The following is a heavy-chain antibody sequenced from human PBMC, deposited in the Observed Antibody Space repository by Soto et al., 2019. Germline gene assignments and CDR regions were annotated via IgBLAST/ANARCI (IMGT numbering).Heavy chain of an antibody. CDR3: ARDGNYYDSSGPCFDY. Sequence: SETLSLTCTVSGDSISSYYWSWIRQPPGKGLEWIGYIHYSGSTNYNPSVKSRVTISVDTSKNQFSLKLSSVTAADTAVYYCARDGNYYDSSGPCFDYWGQGTLVTVSS. J-gene: IGHJ4*02. V-gene: IGHV4-59*12. D-gene: IGHD3-22*01. CDR1: GDSISSYY. CDR2: IHYSGST.